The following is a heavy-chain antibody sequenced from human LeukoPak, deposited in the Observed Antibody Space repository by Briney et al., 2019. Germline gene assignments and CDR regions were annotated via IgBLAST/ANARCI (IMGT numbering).Heavy chain of an antibody. J-gene: IGHJ4*02. CDR1: GGSISSYY. D-gene: IGHD3-22*01. CDR2: IYYSGST. Sequence: SETLSLTCTVSGGSISSYYWSWIRQPPGKGLEWIGSIYYSGSTYYNPSLKSRVTISVDTSKNQFSLKLSSVTAADTAVCYCARECASYDSSGYYYGDDYFDYWGQGTLVTVSS. V-gene: IGHV4-39*07. CDR3: ARECASYDSSGYYYGDDYFDY.